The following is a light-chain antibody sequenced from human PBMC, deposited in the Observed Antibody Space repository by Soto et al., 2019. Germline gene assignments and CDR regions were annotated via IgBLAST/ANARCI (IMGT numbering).Light chain of an antibody. CDR3: QHYNDYSYT. CDR2: QAS. Sequence: DIQMTQSPSTLSASVGDRVAITCRASQSVSGWLAWYQQKPGKVPKLLIYQASTLEDGVPSRFSGSGSGTEFTLTISSLQPDDSATYYCQHYNDYSYTFGPWPNLEIK. V-gene: IGKV1-5*03. CDR1: QSVSGW. J-gene: IGKJ2*01.